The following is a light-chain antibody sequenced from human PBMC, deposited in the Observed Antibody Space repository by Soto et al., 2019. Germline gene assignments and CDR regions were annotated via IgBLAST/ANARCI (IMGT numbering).Light chain of an antibody. CDR2: DVS. J-gene: IGLJ1*01. Sequence: QSALTRPASVSGSPGQWSSISCTGTSSDVGGYNYVSWYQQHPGKAPKLMIYDVSNRPSGVSNRFSGSKSGNTASLTISGLQAEDEADYYCSSYTSSSTPYVFGTGTKVTVL. V-gene: IGLV2-14*01. CDR3: SSYTSSSTPYV. CDR1: SSDVGGYNY.